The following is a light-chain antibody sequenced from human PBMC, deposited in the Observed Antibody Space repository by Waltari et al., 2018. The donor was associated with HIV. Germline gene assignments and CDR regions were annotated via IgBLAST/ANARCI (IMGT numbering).Light chain of an antibody. CDR3: QQSYSTPRT. J-gene: IGKJ1*01. CDR2: AAS. CDR1: QSISSY. Sequence: DIQMTQSPSSLSPSVGASVTTTCRASQSISSYLNWYQQKPGKAPKLLIYAASSLQSGVPSRYSGSGSGTDFTLTISSLQPEDFATYYCQQSYSTPRTFGQGTKVEIK. V-gene: IGKV1-39*01.